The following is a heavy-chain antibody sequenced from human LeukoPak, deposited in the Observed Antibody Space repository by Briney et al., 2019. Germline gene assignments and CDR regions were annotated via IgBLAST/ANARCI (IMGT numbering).Heavy chain of an antibody. J-gene: IGHJ4*02. V-gene: IGHV1-18*01. D-gene: IGHD1-26*01. CDR2: ISAYNGNT. CDR3: ARDLRPFWIIVGARVVDY. Sequence: ASVKVSCKASGYTFTSYGISWVRQAPGQGLEWMGWISAYNGNTNYAQKLQGRVTMTTDTSTSTAYMELRSLRSDDTAVYYCARDLRPFWIIVGARVVDYWGQGTLVTVSS. CDR1: GYTFTSYG.